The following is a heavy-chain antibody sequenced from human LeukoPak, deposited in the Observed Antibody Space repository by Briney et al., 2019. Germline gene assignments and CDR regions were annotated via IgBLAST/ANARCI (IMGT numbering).Heavy chain of an antibody. CDR3: AGDPGTMARGSRRGYDDYYYYMDV. CDR1: GGSISSTGYC. D-gene: IGHD3-10*01. V-gene: IGHV4-61*09. J-gene: IGHJ6*03. CDR2: IYTNGNT. Sequence: KTSQTLSLTCTVSGGSISSTGYCWSWIRQPAGKGLEWIGHIYTNGNTNYNPSLKSRVTISVDTSKNQFSLKLSSVTAADTAVYYCAGDPGTMARGSRRGYDDYYYYMDVWGKGTTVTVSS.